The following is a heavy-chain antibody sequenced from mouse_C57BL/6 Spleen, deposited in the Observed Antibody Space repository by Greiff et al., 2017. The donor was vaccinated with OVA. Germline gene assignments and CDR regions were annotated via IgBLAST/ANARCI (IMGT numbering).Heavy chain of an antibody. CDR3: AREILSSSYDYYAMDY. CDR1: GYAFSSSW. Sequence: ESGPELVKPGASVKISCKASGYAFSSSWMNWVKQRPGKGLEWIGRIYPGDGDTNYNGKFKGKATLTADKSSSTAYMQLSSLTSEDSAVYFCAREILSSSYDYYAMDYWGQGTSVTVSS. CDR2: IYPGDGDT. V-gene: IGHV1-82*01. J-gene: IGHJ4*01. D-gene: IGHD1-1*01.